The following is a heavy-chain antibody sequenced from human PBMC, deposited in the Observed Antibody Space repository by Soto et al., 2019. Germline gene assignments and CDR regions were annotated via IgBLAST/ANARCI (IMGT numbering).Heavy chain of an antibody. CDR3: GRAGGEGGWSGWDFDY. V-gene: IGHV1-18*01. CDR2: ISAYNGNT. J-gene: IGHJ4*02. D-gene: IGHD6-19*01. CDR1: GYTFTSYG. Sequence: QVQLVQSGAEVKKPGASVKVSCKASGYTFTSYGISWVRQAPGQGLEWMGWISAYNGNTNYAQKLQGRVTMTTDTSTSTAYMEGRGRGSDDRAVYYCGRAGGEGGWSGWDFDYWGQGTLVTVSS.